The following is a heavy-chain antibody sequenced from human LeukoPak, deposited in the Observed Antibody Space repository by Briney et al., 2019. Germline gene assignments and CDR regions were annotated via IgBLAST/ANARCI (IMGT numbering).Heavy chain of an antibody. V-gene: IGHV1-46*01. CDR2: INPSGGST. J-gene: IGHJ6*03. CDR3: ARDLVEAAAGTYYYYYYMDV. D-gene: IGHD6-13*01. Sequence: ASVKVSCKASGYTFTGYYMHWVRQAPGQGLEWMGIINPSGGSTSYAQKFQGRVTMTRDMSTSTVYMELSSLRSEDTAVYYCARDLVEAAAGTYYYYYYMDVWGKGTTVTVSS. CDR1: GYTFTGYY.